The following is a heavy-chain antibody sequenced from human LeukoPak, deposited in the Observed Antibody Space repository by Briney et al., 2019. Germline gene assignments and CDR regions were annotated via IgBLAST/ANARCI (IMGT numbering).Heavy chain of an antibody. Sequence: SGPALVKPTQTLTLTCTFSGVSLSPSGMRVSWIRQPPGKALEWLARSDWDDGKFYSTSLKTRITISKDTSKNQVVLTTTNMDPVDTATYYCARIPFSMYSSSWSYFDYWGQGTLVTVSS. V-gene: IGHV2-70*04. CDR1: GVSLSPSGMR. CDR2: SDWDDGK. D-gene: IGHD6-13*01. CDR3: ARIPFSMYSSSWSYFDY. J-gene: IGHJ4*02.